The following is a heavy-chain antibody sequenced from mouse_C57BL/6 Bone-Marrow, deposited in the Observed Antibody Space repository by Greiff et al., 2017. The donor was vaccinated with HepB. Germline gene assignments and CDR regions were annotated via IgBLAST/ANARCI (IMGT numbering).Heavy chain of an antibody. D-gene: IGHD2-3*01. Sequence: VQLQQSGAELVKPGASVKISCKASGYAFSSYWMNWVKQRPGKGLEWIGQIYPGDGDTNYNGKFKGKATLTADKSSSTAYMQLSSLTSEDSAVYFCARSPYDGYYEVMDYWGQGTSVTVSS. V-gene: IGHV1-80*01. J-gene: IGHJ4*01. CDR1: GYAFSSYW. CDR2: IYPGDGDT. CDR3: ARSPYDGYYEVMDY.